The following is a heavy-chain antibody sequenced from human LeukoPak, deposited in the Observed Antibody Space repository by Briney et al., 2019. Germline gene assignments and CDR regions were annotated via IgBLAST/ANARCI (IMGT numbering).Heavy chain of an antibody. CDR1: GCSISSGDYY. CDR3: ARPRGYYYDLGPAFDS. D-gene: IGHD3-22*01. CDR2: IYYSGST. Sequence: PSETLSLTCTVSGCSISSGDYYWSWIRQPPGKGLEWIGYIYYSGSTYYNPSLKSRVTISVDTSKNQFSLKLSSVTAVDTDVYSCARPRGYYYDLGPAFDSWGQGTMVTVSS. V-gene: IGHV4-30-4*08. J-gene: IGHJ3*01.